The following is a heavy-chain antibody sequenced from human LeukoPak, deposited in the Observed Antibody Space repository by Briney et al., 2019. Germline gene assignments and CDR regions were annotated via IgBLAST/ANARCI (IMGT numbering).Heavy chain of an antibody. D-gene: IGHD3-10*01. CDR2: INHSGST. V-gene: IGHV4-34*01. CDR1: GVSFSGHY. J-gene: IGHJ6*02. Sequence: SETLPLTCAVYGVSFSGHYWSWIRQPPGKGLEWIGEINHSGSTNYNPSLKSRVTISVDTSKNQFSLKLSSVSAADTAVYYCARGLWTPYYYYYGMDVWGQGTTVTVSS. CDR3: ARGLWTPYYYYYGMDV.